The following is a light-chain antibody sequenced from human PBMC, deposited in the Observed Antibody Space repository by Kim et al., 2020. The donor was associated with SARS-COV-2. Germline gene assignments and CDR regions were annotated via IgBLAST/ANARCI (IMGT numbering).Light chain of an antibody. V-gene: IGLV1-51*01. CDR2: DSD. CDR1: SSNIGTSH. CDR3: ATWDTGLSTGL. Sequence: GRKVTISCSGSSSNIGTSHVYWYRQLPGTAPKLLIYDSDKRPSGIPDRFSGSKSGTSATLGITGLQTGDEADYYCATWDTGLSTGLFGGGTQLTVL. J-gene: IGLJ3*02.